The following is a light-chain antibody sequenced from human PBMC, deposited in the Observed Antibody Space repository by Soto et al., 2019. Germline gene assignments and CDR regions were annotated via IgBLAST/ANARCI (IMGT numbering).Light chain of an antibody. CDR3: AVRDDSLSGHWV. V-gene: IGLV1-47*01. Sequence: QSVLTQPPSASGTPGQRVTISCSGSSSNIGSNYVSWYQHLPGAAPKLLIYRSDQRPSGVPDRFSGSKSGTSASLAISGLRSEDAADYFCAVRDDSLSGHWVFGGGTKVTVL. J-gene: IGLJ3*02. CDR2: RSD. CDR1: SSNIGSNY.